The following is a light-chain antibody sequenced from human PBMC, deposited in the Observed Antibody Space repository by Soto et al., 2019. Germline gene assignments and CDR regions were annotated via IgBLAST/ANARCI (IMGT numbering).Light chain of an antibody. Sequence: ALSQSPASLALSPGEGPTLSCRASQSVTNTQFAWFRQKPGQAPRLLIWGASNRATGIPDRFSGSGSGTDFTLTISRLEPEDFVVYYCYQYGSTPPTFGQGTKVDI. CDR2: GAS. CDR3: YQYGSTPPT. CDR1: QSVTNTQ. J-gene: IGKJ1*01. V-gene: IGKV3-20*01.